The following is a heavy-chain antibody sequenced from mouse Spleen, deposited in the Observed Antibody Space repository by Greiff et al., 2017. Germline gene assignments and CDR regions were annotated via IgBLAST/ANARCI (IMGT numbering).Heavy chain of an antibody. CDR1: GYTFTSYW. D-gene: IGHD1-1*01. J-gene: IGHJ1*03. CDR2: IDPNSGGT. V-gene: IGHV1-72*01. Sequence: QVQLKQPGAELVKPGASVKLSCKASGYTFTSYWMHWVKQRPGRGLEWIGRIDPNSGGTKYNEKFKSKATLTVDKPSSTAYMQLSSLTSEDSAVYYCARGGYYGSSPYWYFDVWGTGTTVTVSS. CDR3: ARGGYYGSSPYWYFDV.